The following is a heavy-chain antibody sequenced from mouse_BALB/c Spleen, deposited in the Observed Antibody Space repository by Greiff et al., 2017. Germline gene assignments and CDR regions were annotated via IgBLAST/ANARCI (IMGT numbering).Heavy chain of an antibody. D-gene: IGHD3-1*01. CDR2: ISYSGST. J-gene: IGHJ4*01. Sequence: EVKLMESGPGLVKPSQSLSLTCTVTGYSITSDYAWNWLRQFPGNKLEWMGYISYSGSTSYNPSLKSRISITRDTSKNQFFLNLNSVTTEDTATYYGARASSGAFYAMDYWGQGTSVTVSS. V-gene: IGHV3-2*02. CDR3: ARASSGAFYAMDY. CDR1: GYSITSDYA.